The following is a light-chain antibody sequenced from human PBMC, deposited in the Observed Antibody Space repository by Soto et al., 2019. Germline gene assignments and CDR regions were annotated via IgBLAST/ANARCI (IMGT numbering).Light chain of an antibody. CDR1: TSNIGSKT. Sequence: QSVLTQPPSASGTPGQRVTISCSGSTSNIGSKTVSWYQQLPGSAPRVLIYNNNERPSGVPDRFSGSKSGTSASLAISGLQSEDGADYYCATWDDSLPAVFGGGTQLTVL. CDR2: NNN. CDR3: ATWDDSLPAV. V-gene: IGLV1-44*01. J-gene: IGLJ2*01.